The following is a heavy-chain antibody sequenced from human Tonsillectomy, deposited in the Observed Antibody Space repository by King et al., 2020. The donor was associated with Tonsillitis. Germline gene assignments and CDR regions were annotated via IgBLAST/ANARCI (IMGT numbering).Heavy chain of an antibody. V-gene: IGHV4-31*02. Sequence: QLQESGPRLVKPSQTLSLTCTVSGGSISSGGYWWSWIRQYPGKGLEWIGYIYNSGSTYYNPSLKSRVTISIDTSKNQFSLKLSSVAAADTAVYYCAREVGGVLGWFDPWGQGTLVTVSS. CDR3: AREVGGVLGWFDP. CDR1: GGSISSGGYW. J-gene: IGHJ5*02. D-gene: IGHD1-26*01. CDR2: IYNSGST.